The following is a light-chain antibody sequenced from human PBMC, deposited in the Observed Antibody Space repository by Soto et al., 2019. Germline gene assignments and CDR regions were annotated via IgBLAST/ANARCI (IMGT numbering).Light chain of an antibody. J-gene: IGLJ3*02. CDR3: AAWDDSLNAWV. V-gene: IGLV1-44*01. Sequence: QPVLTQPPSASGTPGQRVTISCSGSSSNIEFNTVNWYQQLPGTAPKLLIFGFNGRPSGVPDRFSASKSGTSASLAVSGLQSEDEADYYCAAWDDSLNAWVFGGGTKLT. CDR2: GFN. CDR1: SSNIEFNT.